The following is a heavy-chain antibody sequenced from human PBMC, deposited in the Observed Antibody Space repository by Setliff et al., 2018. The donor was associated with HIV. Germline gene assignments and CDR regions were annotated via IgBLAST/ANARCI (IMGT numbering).Heavy chain of an antibody. CDR1: GVSISSYY. Sequence: SETLSLTCSVSGVSISSYYWSWIRHSPGKGLEWIGIIFPGGATNYNPSLTSRVTRSVDTSKNHLFLKLTSVTTADTAVYFCAKSSPSIGYITDCWGQGAPVTVSS. J-gene: IGHJ4*02. D-gene: IGHD5-12*01. CDR3: AKSSPSIGYITDC. V-gene: IGHV4-59*01. CDR2: IFPGGAT.